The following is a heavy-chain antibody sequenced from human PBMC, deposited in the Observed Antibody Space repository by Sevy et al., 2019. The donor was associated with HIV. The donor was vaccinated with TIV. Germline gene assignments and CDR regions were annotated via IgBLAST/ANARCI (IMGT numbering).Heavy chain of an antibody. D-gene: IGHD2-2*01. Sequence: GGSLRLSCAASGFTFSSYGMHWVRQTPTKGLEWMAVIWYDGSNKNYADSVKGRFTISRDNAKNSLYLQMNSLRAEDTAVYYCARALVVVPAATLGYWGQGTLVTVSS. CDR1: GFTFSSYG. V-gene: IGHV3-33*08. J-gene: IGHJ4*02. CDR3: ARALVVVPAATLGY. CDR2: IWYDGSNK.